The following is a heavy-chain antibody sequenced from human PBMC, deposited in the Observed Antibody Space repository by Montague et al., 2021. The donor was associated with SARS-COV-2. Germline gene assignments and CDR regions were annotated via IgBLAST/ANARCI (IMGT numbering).Heavy chain of an antibody. CDR1: GGSIISGTYY. J-gene: IGHJ4*02. Sequence: TLSLTCTVSGGSIISGTYYWSWIRQHSGNGPEWIGYIYYSGSTYYNPSLKSRVTISVDTSKNQFSLKLSSVTAADTAVYYCARFIRYYGSGGPSLDYWGQGTLVTVSS. CDR3: ARFIRYYGSGGPSLDY. CDR2: IYYSGST. D-gene: IGHD3-10*01. V-gene: IGHV4-31*03.